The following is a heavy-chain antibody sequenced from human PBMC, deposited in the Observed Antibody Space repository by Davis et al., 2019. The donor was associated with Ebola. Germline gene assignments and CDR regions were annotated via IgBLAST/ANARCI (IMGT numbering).Heavy chain of an antibody. CDR3: ARELYYYDSSGYYYYGMDV. CDR1: GGSFSGYY. D-gene: IGHD3-22*01. V-gene: IGHV4-34*01. J-gene: IGHJ6*02. CDR2: INHSGST. Sequence: SETLSLTCAVYGGSFSGYYWSWIRQPPGKGLEWIGEINHSGSTNYNPSLKSRVTISVDTSKNQFSLKLSSVTAADTAVYYCARELYYYDSSGYYYYGMDVWGQGTTVTVSS.